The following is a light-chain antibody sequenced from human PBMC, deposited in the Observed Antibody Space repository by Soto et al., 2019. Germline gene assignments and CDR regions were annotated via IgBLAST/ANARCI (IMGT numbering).Light chain of an antibody. Sequence: EIVLTQSPGTLSFSPGERATLSCRASQSVTSSFLAWYQQKPGQAPRLLIYSASHRATGIPDRFSGSESGTDFTLTISRLEPEDFAVYYCQQYGDSRWTFGQGTKVDI. CDR3: QQYGDSRWT. CDR2: SAS. V-gene: IGKV3-20*01. J-gene: IGKJ1*01. CDR1: QSVTSSF.